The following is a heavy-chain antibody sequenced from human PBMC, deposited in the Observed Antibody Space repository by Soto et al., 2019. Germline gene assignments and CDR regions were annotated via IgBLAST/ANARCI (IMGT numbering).Heavy chain of an antibody. Sequence: SETLSLTCTVSGDSISSYYWSWIRQPPGTGLEWIGEINHSGSTNYNPSLKSRVTISVDTSKNQFSLKLTSVTAADTAVYYCARDKITGLFDYWGQGTLVTVSS. CDR1: GDSISSYY. CDR2: INHSGST. CDR3: ARDKITGLFDY. D-gene: IGHD2-8*02. V-gene: IGHV4-34*01. J-gene: IGHJ4*02.